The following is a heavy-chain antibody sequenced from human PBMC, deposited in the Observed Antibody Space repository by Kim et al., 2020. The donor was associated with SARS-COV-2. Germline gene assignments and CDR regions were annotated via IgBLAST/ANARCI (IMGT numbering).Heavy chain of an antibody. D-gene: IGHD3-9*01. CDR2: GTT. Sequence: GTTGYAASVKGRFTISRDDSKSIAYLQMNSLKTEDTAVYYCTRGVLRYSVWGQGTLVTVSS. V-gene: IGHV3-49*02. CDR3: TRGVLRYSV. J-gene: IGHJ4*02.